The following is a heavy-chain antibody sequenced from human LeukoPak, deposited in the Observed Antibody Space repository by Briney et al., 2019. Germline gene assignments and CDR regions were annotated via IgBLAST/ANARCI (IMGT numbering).Heavy chain of an antibody. V-gene: IGHV3-21*01. Sequence: GGSLRLSCAASGFTFSTYSINWVRQAPGKGLEWVAFISSSSHYIYYADSVKGRFTISRDNAKNSLYLQMNSLRAEDTAVYYCARDYGGSSPFDYWGQGTLVTVSS. CDR3: ARDYGGSSPFDY. J-gene: IGHJ4*02. D-gene: IGHD4-23*01. CDR2: ISSSSHYI. CDR1: GFTFSTYS.